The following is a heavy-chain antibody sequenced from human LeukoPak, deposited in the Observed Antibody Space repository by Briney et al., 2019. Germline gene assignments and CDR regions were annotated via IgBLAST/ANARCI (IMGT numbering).Heavy chain of an antibody. V-gene: IGHV3-23*01. Sequence: GGSLRLSCAASGFTFSSYAMSWVRQAPGKGLEWVSAISGSGGSTFYADSVKGRFTISRDNSKNTLYPQMNSLRAEDTAVYYCAKQGYSYGLWYFDLWGRGTLVTVSS. D-gene: IGHD5-18*01. CDR3: AKQGYSYGLWYFDL. CDR1: GFTFSSYA. CDR2: ISGSGGST. J-gene: IGHJ2*01.